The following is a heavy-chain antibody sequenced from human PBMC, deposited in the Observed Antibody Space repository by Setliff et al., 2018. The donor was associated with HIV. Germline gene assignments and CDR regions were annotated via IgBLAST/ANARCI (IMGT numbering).Heavy chain of an antibody. V-gene: IGHV4-39*02. Sequence: PSETLSLTCTVYGASISNSNSYWGWIRQPPGKRLEWLGSIYSSGSPSYNPSLSSRLTISVDTSKNHVSLRLSSVTAADTGVYYCARGSTGYSSIWYRNGLTYYYYIDVWGKGTKVTVSS. D-gene: IGHD6-13*01. J-gene: IGHJ6*03. CDR2: IYSSGSP. CDR3: ARGSTGYSSIWYRNGLTYYYYIDV. CDR1: GASISNSNSY.